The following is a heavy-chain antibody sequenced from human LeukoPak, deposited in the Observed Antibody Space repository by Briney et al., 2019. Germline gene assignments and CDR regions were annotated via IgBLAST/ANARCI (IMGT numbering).Heavy chain of an antibody. V-gene: IGHV3-30-3*01. CDR3: ARDVYDILTGYPYYFDY. CDR2: ISYDGSNK. CDR1: GFTFSSYA. Sequence: GGSLRLSCAASGFTFSSYAMHWVRQAPGKGLEWVAVISYDGSNKYYADSVKGRFTISRDNSKNTLYLQMNSLRAEDTAVYYCARDVYDILTGYPYYFDYWGQGTLVTVSS. J-gene: IGHJ4*02. D-gene: IGHD3-9*01.